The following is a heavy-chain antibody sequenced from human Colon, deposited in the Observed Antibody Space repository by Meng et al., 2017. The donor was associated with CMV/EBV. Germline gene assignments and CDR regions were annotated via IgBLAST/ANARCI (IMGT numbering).Heavy chain of an antibody. CDR1: GGSISSYY. D-gene: IGHD2-2*01. CDR2: IYYSGST. J-gene: IGHJ5*02. CDR3: ARLDIVVVPAANYWFDP. V-gene: IGHV4-59*01. Sequence: SETLSLTCTVSGGSISSYYWSWIRQPPGKGLEWIGYIYYSGSTNYNPSLKSRATISVDTSKNQFSLKLSSVTAADTAVYYCARLDIVVVPAANYWFDPWGQGTLVTVSS.